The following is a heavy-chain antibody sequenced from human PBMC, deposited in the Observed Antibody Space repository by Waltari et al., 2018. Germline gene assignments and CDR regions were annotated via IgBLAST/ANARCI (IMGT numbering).Heavy chain of an antibody. J-gene: IGHJ4*02. V-gene: IGHV4-4*02. CDR1: GDSMNYW. D-gene: IGHD2-15*01. CDR2: VLVSGRT. Sequence: QLQLQESGPGLVKPSGTLSLICAVSGDSMNYWWSWVRQPPGKGLEWIGQVLVSGRTKYNPSFASRVTISLDTSTHQFALKMTSATAADTALYYCARDRGRGLYLDTWGQGILVTVSP. CDR3: ARDRGRGLYLDT.